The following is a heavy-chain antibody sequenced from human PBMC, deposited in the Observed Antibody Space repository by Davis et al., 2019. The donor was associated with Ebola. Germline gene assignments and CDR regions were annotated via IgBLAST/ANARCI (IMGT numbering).Heavy chain of an antibody. J-gene: IGHJ4*02. D-gene: IGHD3-3*01. Sequence: GESLKISCAASGFTFSSYAMSWVRQASGKGLEWVAVISYDGSNKYYADSVKGRFTISRDNSKNTLYLQMNSLRAEDTAVYYCAREPYYDFWSGYPHTYYFDYWGQGTLVTVSS. V-gene: IGHV3-30-3*01. CDR3: AREPYYDFWSGYPHTYYFDY. CDR2: ISYDGSNK. CDR1: GFTFSSYA.